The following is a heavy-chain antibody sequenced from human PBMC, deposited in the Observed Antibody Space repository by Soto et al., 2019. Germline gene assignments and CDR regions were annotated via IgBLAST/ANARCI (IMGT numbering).Heavy chain of an antibody. J-gene: IGHJ6*02. D-gene: IGHD3-3*01. CDR3: ARDLYTRSSYDFWSGYYDNYYYYGMDV. V-gene: IGHV3-30-3*01. CDR2: ISYDGSNK. Sequence: GGSLRLSCAASGFTFSSYAMHWVRQAPGKGLEWVAVISYDGSNKYYADSVKGRFTISRDNSKNTLYLQMDSLRAEDTAVYYCARDLYTRSSYDFWSGYYDNYYYYGMDVWGQGTTVTVSS. CDR1: GFTFSSYA.